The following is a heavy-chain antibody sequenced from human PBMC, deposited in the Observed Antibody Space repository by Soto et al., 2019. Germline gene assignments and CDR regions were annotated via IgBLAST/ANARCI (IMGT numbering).Heavy chain of an antibody. D-gene: IGHD2-2*01. CDR3: ARVRPPTRTRPAAVLYYSDY. Sequence: QVHLQELGPGLVRPSGTLSLTCAVSGASVSSSHWWTWVRQPPGKGLEWIGEIYHVGFTSYTPSLKNRVSMSIDQSRNQFSLKLSSVTAADTAVYYCARVRPPTRTRPAAVLYYSDYWGQGTLVTVSS. CDR2: IYHVGFT. J-gene: IGHJ4*02. V-gene: IGHV4-4*02. CDR1: GASVSSSHW.